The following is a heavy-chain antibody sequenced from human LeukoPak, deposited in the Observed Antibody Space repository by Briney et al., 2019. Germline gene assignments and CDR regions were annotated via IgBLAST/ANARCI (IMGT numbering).Heavy chain of an antibody. Sequence: GGSLRLSCAASGFTFSDFAMSWVRQAPGMGLECVSVISSSGGSTYSADSVKARFTISRDNSKNTLYLQMSSLTADDTAVYYCAKGHSDYGTGFDLWGQGTLVTVPS. V-gene: IGHV3-23*01. J-gene: IGHJ4*02. CDR2: ISSSGGST. CDR3: AKGHSDYGTGFDL. CDR1: GFTFSDFA. D-gene: IGHD4-17*01.